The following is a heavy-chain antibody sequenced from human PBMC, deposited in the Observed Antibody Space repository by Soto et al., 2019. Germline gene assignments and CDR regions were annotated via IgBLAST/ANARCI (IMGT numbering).Heavy chain of an antibody. Sequence: QVQLQESGPGLVKASQTLSLTCTLSGASVSSAEHYWSWIRQPPGKGLEWIGYTYYSGGAYYNASLQRRVSISVDTAQNQFSLKLTSVTAADTAVYYCARLSGYDPAGAADKWGPGILVSVSS. V-gene: IGHV4-30-4*01. CDR2: TYYSGGA. D-gene: IGHD5-12*01. CDR3: ARLSGYDPAGAADK. CDR1: GASVSSAEHY. J-gene: IGHJ4*02.